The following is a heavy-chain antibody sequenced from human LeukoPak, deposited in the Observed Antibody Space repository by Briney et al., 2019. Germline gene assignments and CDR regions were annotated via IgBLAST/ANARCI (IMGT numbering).Heavy chain of an antibody. D-gene: IGHD1-1*01. J-gene: IGHJ3*02. Sequence: GGSLRLSCVAATFSFSRYPMGWVRQAPGRGLEWVSGISAGGDGTYYADPVKGRFTISRDNSKNTLYLQMNSLRAEDTAQYFCAKSLLTTATGTGRAFDIWGQGTMVTVSS. V-gene: IGHV3-23*01. CDR2: ISAGGDGT. CDR3: AKSLLTTATGTGRAFDI. CDR1: TFSFSRYP.